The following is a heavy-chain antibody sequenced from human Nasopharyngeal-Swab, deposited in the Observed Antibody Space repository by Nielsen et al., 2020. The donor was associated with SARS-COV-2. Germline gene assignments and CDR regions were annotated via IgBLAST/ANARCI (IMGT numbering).Heavy chain of an antibody. D-gene: IGHD3-22*01. CDR1: GFTFSSYS. J-gene: IGHJ6*02. CDR3: ARARDDSSGYYYAYYGMDV. CDR2: ISSSSSTI. V-gene: IGHV3-48*04. Sequence: GGSLRLSCAASGFTFSSYSMNWVRQAPGKGLEWVSYISSSSSTIYSADSVKGRFTISRDNAKNSLYLQMHSLRAEDTAVYYCARARDDSSGYYYAYYGMDVWGQGTTVTVSS.